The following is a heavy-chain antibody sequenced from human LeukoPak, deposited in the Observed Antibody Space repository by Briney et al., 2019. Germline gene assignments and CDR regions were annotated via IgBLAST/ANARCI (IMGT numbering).Heavy chain of an antibody. D-gene: IGHD6-13*01. J-gene: IGHJ6*02. CDR1: GYTFTGYY. Sequence: ASVKVSCKASGYTFTGYYMHWVRQAPGQGLEWMGWINPNSGGTNYAQKFQGRVTMTRDTSISTAYMELSRLRSDDTAVYYCARSEYSSSPYYDMDVWGQGTTVTVSS. CDR3: ARSEYSSSPYYDMDV. V-gene: IGHV1-2*02. CDR2: INPNSGGT.